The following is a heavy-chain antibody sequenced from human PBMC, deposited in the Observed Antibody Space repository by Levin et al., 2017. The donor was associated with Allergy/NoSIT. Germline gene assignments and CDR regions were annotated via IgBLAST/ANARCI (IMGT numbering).Heavy chain of an antibody. J-gene: IGHJ4*02. CDR1: GFTFDDYA. Sequence: SLKISCAASGFTFDDYAMHWVRQAPGKGLEWVSGISWNSGSIGYADSVKGRFTISRDNAKNSLYLQMNSLRAEDTALYYCAKDIQWLVNSYYFDYWGQGTLVTVSS. CDR3: AKDIQWLVNSYYFDY. V-gene: IGHV3-9*01. CDR2: ISWNSGSI. D-gene: IGHD6-19*01.